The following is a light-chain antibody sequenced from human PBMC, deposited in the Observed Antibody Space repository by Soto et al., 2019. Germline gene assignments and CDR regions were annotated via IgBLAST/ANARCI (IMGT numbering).Light chain of an antibody. J-gene: IGKJ2*01. CDR2: GVS. V-gene: IGKV3-15*01. CDR3: QQYNNWPHT. CDR1: RSVSSK. Sequence: EIVRTQSPATLSVSPGERATLSCRASRSVSSKLAWFQQKPGQAPSLLIYGVSTRATGVPVRFSGSGSGTEFTLTINSLQSEDFAVYYCQQYNNWPHTFGQGTKVDIK.